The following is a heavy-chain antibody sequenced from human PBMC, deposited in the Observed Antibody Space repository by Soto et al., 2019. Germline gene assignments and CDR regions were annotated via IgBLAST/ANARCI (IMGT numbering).Heavy chain of an antibody. J-gene: IGHJ4*02. D-gene: IGHD3-3*01. CDR1: GFTFSSYG. Sequence: QVQLVESGGGVVQPGRSLRLSCAASGFTFSSYGMHWVRQAPGKGLEWVAVISYDGSNKYYADSVKGRFTISRDNSKNTLYLQMNSLRAEDTAVYYCANPKLPNCDFWSGYGFDYWGQGTLVTVSS. CDR3: ANPKLPNCDFWSGYGFDY. V-gene: IGHV3-30*18. CDR2: ISYDGSNK.